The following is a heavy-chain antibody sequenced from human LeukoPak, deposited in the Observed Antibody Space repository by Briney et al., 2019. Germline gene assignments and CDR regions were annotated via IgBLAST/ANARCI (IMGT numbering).Heavy chain of an antibody. CDR3: ARDFDYSDYYSPNWLDP. CDR1: GYTFTSYY. Sequence: ASVKVSCKASGYTFTSYYMHWVRQAPGQGLEWMGIINPSGGSTNYAQKFQGRVTMTRDMSTSTAYMEVSSLRSEDTAIYYCARDFDYSDYYSPNWLDPWGQGTLVTVSS. J-gene: IGHJ5*01. CDR2: INPSGGST. D-gene: IGHD4-11*01. V-gene: IGHV1-46*01.